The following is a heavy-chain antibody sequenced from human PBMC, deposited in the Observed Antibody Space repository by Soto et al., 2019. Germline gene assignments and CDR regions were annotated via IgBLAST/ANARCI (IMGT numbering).Heavy chain of an antibody. CDR3: ARENGVAVATFLYYFDY. CDR1: GGTFKNNG. Sequence: GASVKVSCKAPGGTFKNNGISWVRQAPGQGLEWMGGIIPVFGTTNYAQKFQGRLTITADDFTSTVYMELSRLRYEDTAVYYCARENGVAVATFLYYFDYWGPGTLVTVSS. CDR2: IIPVFGTT. D-gene: IGHD6-19*01. J-gene: IGHJ4*02. V-gene: IGHV1-69*13.